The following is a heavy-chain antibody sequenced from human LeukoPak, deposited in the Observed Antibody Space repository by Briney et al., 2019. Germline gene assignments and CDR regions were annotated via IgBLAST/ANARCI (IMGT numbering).Heavy chain of an antibody. V-gene: IGHV3-74*01. CDR1: RFTLSSYW. J-gene: IGHJ4*02. Sequence: GGSLRLSCAASRFTLSSYWMHWVRQAPGKGLVWVSRINTDGSSTNYADSVKGRFTISRDNAMNTLYLQMNNLRAEDTAVYYCAGRTGVYWGQGTLVSVSS. CDR2: INTDGSST. CDR3: AGRTGVY. D-gene: IGHD1-14*01.